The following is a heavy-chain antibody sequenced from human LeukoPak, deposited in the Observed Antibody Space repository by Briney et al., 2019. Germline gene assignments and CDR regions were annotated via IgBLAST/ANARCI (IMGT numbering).Heavy chain of an antibody. Sequence: PGRSLRLSCAGSGFTFGDFPMTWVRQAPGKGLEWVGYIRAKAYGGTTEYAASVKGRFTISRDESKRIAFLQMNSLQTLDTAIYYCTRGSGRFEYWGQGVLVTVSS. J-gene: IGHJ4*02. D-gene: IGHD2-15*01. CDR2: IRAKAYGGTT. CDR3: TRGSGRFEY. V-gene: IGHV3-49*04. CDR1: GFTFGDFP.